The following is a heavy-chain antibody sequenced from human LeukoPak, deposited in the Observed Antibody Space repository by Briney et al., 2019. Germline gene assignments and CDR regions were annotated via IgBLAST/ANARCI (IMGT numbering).Heavy chain of an antibody. CDR2: IYWDDDK. CDR3: AHIDYYGSGSPYYFDY. Sequence: ESGPTLVKPTQTLTLTCTFSGFSLSTSGVGVVWIRQPPGKALEWLGLIYWDDDKRYSPSLKSRLTITKDTSKNQVVLTMTNMDPVDTATYYCAHIDYYGSGSPYYFDYWGQGTLVTVSS. V-gene: IGHV2-5*02. D-gene: IGHD3-10*01. J-gene: IGHJ4*02. CDR1: GFSLSTSGVG.